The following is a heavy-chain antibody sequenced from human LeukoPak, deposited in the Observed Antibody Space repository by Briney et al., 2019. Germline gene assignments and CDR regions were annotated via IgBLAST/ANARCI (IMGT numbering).Heavy chain of an antibody. CDR2: ISYDGSNK. J-gene: IGHJ4*02. D-gene: IGHD2-15*01. CDR3: ARDGDCSGGSCLDY. Sequence: GGSLRLSCAASGFTFSSYAMHWVRQAPGKGLEWVAVISYDGSNKYYADSVKGRSTISRDNSKNTLYLQMNSLRAEDTAVYYCARDGDCSGGSCLDYWGQGTLVTVSS. CDR1: GFTFSSYA. V-gene: IGHV3-30*04.